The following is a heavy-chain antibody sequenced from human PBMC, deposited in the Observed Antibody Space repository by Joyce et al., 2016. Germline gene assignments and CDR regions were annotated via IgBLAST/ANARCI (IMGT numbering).Heavy chain of an antibody. D-gene: IGHD2-8*01. J-gene: IGHJ4*02. V-gene: IGHV5-10-1*03. CDR1: GYTFTKYW. CDR3: AALFPCSNGICEDFDY. CDR2: IDPVYAYT. Sequence: EVRLVQSGAEVKKPGESLTISCKASGYTFTKYWITWVRQMPGRAPECMGHIDPVYAYTDYSPSFQGHVSISVHRSTSTAYLQWSSLKASDTAIYYCAALFPCSNGICEDFDYWGQGTLVTVSS.